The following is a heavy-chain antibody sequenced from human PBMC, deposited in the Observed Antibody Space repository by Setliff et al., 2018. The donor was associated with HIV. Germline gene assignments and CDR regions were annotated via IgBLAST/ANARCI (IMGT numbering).Heavy chain of an antibody. V-gene: IGHV4-38-2*01. CDR1: GYSISSDYF. CDR3: ARGGRSWFQNFHGAFDV. CDR2: LYQSGNI. J-gene: IGHJ3*01. Sequence: PSETLSLTCAVSGYSISSDYFWGWIRQSPGKGLEWIGSLYQSGNIYYNPSLKSRVTISVDTSKNQFSLRLTSVTAADTAVYYCARGGRSWFQNFHGAFDVWGQGTMVTVSS. D-gene: IGHD3-16*01.